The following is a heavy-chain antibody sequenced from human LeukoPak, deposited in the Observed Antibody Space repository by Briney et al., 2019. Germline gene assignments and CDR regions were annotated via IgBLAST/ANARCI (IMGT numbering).Heavy chain of an antibody. V-gene: IGHV1-18*01. CDR3: ARGDFGETNTAFDI. J-gene: IGHJ3*02. D-gene: IGHD4-17*01. Sequence: GASVKVSCKASGYTFTSYGISWVRQAPGQGLEWMGWISAYNGNTNYAQKLQGRVTMTTDTSTSTAYMELRSLRSEDAAVYFCARGDFGETNTAFDIWGQGTMVAVSS. CDR1: GYTFTSYG. CDR2: ISAYNGNT.